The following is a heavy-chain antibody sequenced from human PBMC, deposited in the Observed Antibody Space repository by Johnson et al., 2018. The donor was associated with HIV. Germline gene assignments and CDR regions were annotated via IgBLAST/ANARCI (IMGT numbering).Heavy chain of an antibody. Sequence: VQLVESGGGLVQPGGSLRLSCAASGFTFSSYDMHWVRQATGKGLEWVSAIGTAGDTYYPGSVKGRFTISRENAKKLLYLQMDSLRAEDTAVYYCARDSPLGRGLDIWGRGTVVTVSS. J-gene: IGHJ3*02. CDR2: IGTAGDT. V-gene: IGHV3-13*01. CDR3: ARDSPLGRGLDI. D-gene: IGHD7-27*01. CDR1: GFTFSSYD.